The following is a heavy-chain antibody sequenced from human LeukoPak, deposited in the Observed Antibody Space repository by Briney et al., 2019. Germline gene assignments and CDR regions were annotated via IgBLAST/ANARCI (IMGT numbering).Heavy chain of an antibody. CDR3: ARGAYYCSSTSCYRAPDAFDI. Sequence: SVKVSCKASGGTFSSYAISWVRQAPGQGLEWMGGIIPTFGTANYAQKFQGRVTITRNTSISTAYMELSSLRSEDTAVYYCARGAYYCSSTSCYRAPDAFDIWGQGTMVTVSS. J-gene: IGHJ3*02. V-gene: IGHV1-69*05. CDR2: IIPTFGTA. D-gene: IGHD2-2*02. CDR1: GGTFSSYA.